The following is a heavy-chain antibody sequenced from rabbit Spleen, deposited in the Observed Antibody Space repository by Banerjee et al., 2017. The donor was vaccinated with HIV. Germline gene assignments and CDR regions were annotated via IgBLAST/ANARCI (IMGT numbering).Heavy chain of an antibody. J-gene: IGHJ4*01. CDR3: ARSNSGNNRFGL. V-gene: IGHV1S45*01. CDR2: IYTGNGRT. Sequence: QQQLVESGGGLVKPGASLTLTCTASGFSFSSNYWMCWVRQAPGKGLEWIGCIYTGNGRTYYASWAKGRFTISKTSSTTVTLQMTSLTGADTATYFCARSNSGNNRFGLWGPGTLVTVS. CDR1: GFSFSSNYW. D-gene: IGHD1-1*01.